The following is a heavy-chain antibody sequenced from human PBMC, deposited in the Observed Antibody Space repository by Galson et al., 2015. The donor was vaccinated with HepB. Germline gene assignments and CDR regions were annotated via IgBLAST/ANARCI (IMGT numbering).Heavy chain of an antibody. CDR2: FDPEDGET. CDR3: ATFGSGYPASYYYYGMDV. Sequence: SVKVSCKVSGYTLTELSMHWVRQAPGKGLEWMGGFDPEDGETIYAQKFQGRVTMTEDTSTDTAYMELSSLRSEDTAVYYCATFGSGYPASYYYYGMDVWGQGATVTVSS. CDR1: GYTLTELS. J-gene: IGHJ6*02. D-gene: IGHD3-22*01. V-gene: IGHV1-24*01.